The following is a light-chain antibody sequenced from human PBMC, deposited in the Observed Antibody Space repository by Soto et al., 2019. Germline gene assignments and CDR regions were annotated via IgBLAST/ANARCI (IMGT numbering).Light chain of an antibody. Sequence: EIVMTQSPATLSVYPGDRATLSCRASQTITSSLAWYQQKPGQAPRLLIYGASTRATGIPPRFSGSGSGTEFTLTISSLHPQDFAVYYCRQYNNCPPWTLGQGAKVDTK. V-gene: IGKV3-15*01. J-gene: IGKJ1*01. CDR1: QTITSS. CDR2: GAS. CDR3: RQYNNCPPWT.